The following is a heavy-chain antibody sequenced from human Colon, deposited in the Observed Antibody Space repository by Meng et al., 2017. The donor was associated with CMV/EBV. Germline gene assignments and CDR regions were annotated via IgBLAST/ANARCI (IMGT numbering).Heavy chain of an antibody. D-gene: IGHD6-6*01. Sequence: ASVKVSCKASGYIFSNFDINWVRQATGQGLEWMGWMNPDSGDTGYAQKFQGRVSIARNTSISTAYMELSSLRSEDTAVYYCARAESWIAARPGNFDLWGRGTLVTVSS. CDR3: ARAESWIAARPGNFDL. CDR2: MNPDSGDT. V-gene: IGHV1-8*03. J-gene: IGHJ2*01. CDR1: GYIFSNFD.